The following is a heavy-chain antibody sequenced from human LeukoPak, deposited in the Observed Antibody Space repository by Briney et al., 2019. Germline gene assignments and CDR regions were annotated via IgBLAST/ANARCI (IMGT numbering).Heavy chain of an antibody. CDR3: AKGSGRYCRGGSCYSFDY. J-gene: IGHJ4*02. D-gene: IGHD2-15*01. CDR2: ISSDGSNN. CDR1: GFTFSDYE. Sequence: PGGSLRLSCAAYGFTFSDYEIHWVRQAPGKGLEWVAVISSDGSNNYYADSVKGRFSISRDNSNNTVFLQMNSLRAEDTAVYYCAKGSGRYCRGGSCYSFDYWGQGTLVTVSS. V-gene: IGHV3-30-3*01.